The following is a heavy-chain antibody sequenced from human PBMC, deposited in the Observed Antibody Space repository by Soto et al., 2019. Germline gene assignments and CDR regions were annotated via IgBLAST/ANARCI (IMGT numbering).Heavy chain of an antibody. CDR3: AKEGFNYGYGKEYLDY. CDR2: ISGSGGTP. V-gene: IGHV3-23*01. CDR1: GFIFSSYG. Sequence: EVQLLESGGGLVQPGGSLRLSCAASGFIFSSYGMSWVRQAPGKGLEWVSSISGSGGTPYYADSVKGWFTISRDNSKNTIYLQINSLRADDTATYYCAKEGFNYGYGKEYLDYWGQGTLVTVSS. J-gene: IGHJ4*02. D-gene: IGHD5-18*01.